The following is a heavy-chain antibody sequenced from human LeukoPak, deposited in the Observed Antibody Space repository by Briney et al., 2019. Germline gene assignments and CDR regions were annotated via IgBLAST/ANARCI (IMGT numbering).Heavy chain of an antibody. D-gene: IGHD3-22*01. CDR1: GFTFSSYS. Sequence: GGSLRLSCAASGFTFSSYSMNWVRQAPGKGLEWVSSISSSSSYIYYADSVKGRFTISRDNAKNSLYLQMNSLRAEDTAVYYCARDVGSSGYYYFDYWGQGTLVTVSS. CDR2: ISSSSSYI. J-gene: IGHJ4*02. V-gene: IGHV3-21*01. CDR3: ARDVGSSGYYYFDY.